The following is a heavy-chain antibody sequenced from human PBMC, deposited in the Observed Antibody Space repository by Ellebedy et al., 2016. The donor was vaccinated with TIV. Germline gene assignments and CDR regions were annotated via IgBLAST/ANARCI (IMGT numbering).Heavy chain of an antibody. CDR1: GGSISSGGSF. CDR3: ARSPGRNDYTIFN. V-gene: IGHV4-31*03. D-gene: IGHD4-11*01. J-gene: IGHJ4*02. Sequence: SETLSLTCTVSGGSISSGGSFWSWIRQHPGKGLEWIGYIYYSGSTSYNPSLKSRVTISVDTSKKQFSLKLSSVTAADTAVYYCARSPGRNDYTIFNWGQGTLVTVSS. CDR2: IYYSGST.